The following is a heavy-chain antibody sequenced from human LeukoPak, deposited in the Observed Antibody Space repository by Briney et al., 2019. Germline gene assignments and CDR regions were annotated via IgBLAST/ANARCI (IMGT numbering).Heavy chain of an antibody. D-gene: IGHD5-18*01. CDR1: GFTFSNYA. CDR2: ISGSTGST. CDR3: ARVYYTAMYGSCDY. J-gene: IGHJ4*02. V-gene: IGHV3-23*01. Sequence: GGSLRLSCAASGFTFSNYAMNWVRQAPGKGLEWVSLISGSTGSTYYADSVKGRFSISRDNSKNTVYLQMNSLRVEDTAVYYCARVYYTAMYGSCDYWGQGTLVTVSS.